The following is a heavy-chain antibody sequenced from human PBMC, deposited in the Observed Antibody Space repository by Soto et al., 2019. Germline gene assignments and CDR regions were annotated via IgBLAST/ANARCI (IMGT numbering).Heavy chain of an antibody. Sequence: GGSLRLSCAASGFTFSSYAMSWVRQAPGKGLEWVSAISGSGCSTYYADSVKCRFTISRDNSKNTLYLQMNSLRAEDTAVYYCAKISMGPHMEGLGDAFDIWGQGTMVTVSS. CDR1: GFTFSSYA. CDR3: AKISMGPHMEGLGDAFDI. D-gene: IGHD3-3*02. V-gene: IGHV3-23*01. CDR2: ISGSGCST. J-gene: IGHJ3*02.